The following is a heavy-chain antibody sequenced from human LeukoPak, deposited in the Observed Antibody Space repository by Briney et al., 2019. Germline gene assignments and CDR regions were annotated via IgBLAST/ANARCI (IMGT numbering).Heavy chain of an antibody. J-gene: IGHJ4*02. D-gene: IGHD3-10*01. CDR2: ISSSGSTI. V-gene: IGHV3-11*04. Sequence: GGSMRLSCAASGFTFSDYYMSWIRQAPGKGLEWVSYISSSGSTIYYADSVKGRFTISRDNAKNSLYLQMNSLRAEDTAVYYCARVVVTMVRGVPYYFDYWGQGTLVTVSS. CDR1: GFTFSDYY. CDR3: ARVVVTMVRGVPYYFDY.